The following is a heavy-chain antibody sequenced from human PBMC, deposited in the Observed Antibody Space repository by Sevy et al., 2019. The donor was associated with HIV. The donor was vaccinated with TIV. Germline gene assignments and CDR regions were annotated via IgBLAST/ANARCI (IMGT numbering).Heavy chain of an antibody. J-gene: IGHJ6*02. CDR1: GYTFTSYG. D-gene: IGHD3-3*02. V-gene: IGHV1-18*01. Sequence: GPSVKVSCKASGYTFTSYGISWVRQAPGQGLEWMGWISAYNGNTNYAQKLQGRVTMTTDTSTSTAYMELRSLRSDDTAVYYCARDSIFGVVTLYYYGMDVWGQGTTVTVSS. CDR2: ISAYNGNT. CDR3: ARDSIFGVVTLYYYGMDV.